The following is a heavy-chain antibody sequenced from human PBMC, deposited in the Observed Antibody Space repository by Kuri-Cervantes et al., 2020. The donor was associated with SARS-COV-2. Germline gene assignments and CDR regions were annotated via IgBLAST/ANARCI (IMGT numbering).Heavy chain of an antibody. V-gene: IGHV3-53*01. Sequence: GGSLRLSCAASGFSVSSNYMSWVRQGPGKGLEWVSVLYSSGSTFYADSVKGRFIISRGNSKNTLYLQMNSLRAEDTAVYYCATSQEKVVITLGDVWGQGTTVTVSS. J-gene: IGHJ6*02. CDR2: LYSSGST. CDR1: GFSVSSNY. CDR3: ATSQEKVVITLGDV. D-gene: IGHD3-22*01.